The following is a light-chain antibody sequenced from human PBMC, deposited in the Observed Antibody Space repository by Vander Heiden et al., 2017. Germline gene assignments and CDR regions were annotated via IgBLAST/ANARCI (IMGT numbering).Light chain of an antibody. CDR3: QQRSNWPPGLT. J-gene: IGKJ4*01. CDR1: QSVSSY. V-gene: IGKV3-11*01. CDR2: DAS. Sequence: EILLHHGPTTLSLSPGERAPLSCRASQSVSSYLAWYQQKPGQAPRLLIYDASNRATGIPARFSGSGSGTDFTLTISSLEPEDFAVYYCQQRSNWPPGLTFGGGTKVEIK.